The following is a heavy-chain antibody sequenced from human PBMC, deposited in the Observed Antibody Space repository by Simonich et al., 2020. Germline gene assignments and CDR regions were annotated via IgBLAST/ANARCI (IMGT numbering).Heavy chain of an antibody. CDR1: GFTFSSYS. Sequence: GGGLVKPGGSLRLSCAASGFTFSSYSMNWVRQAPGKVLEWISSISSRSSYIYYADSVKGRFTISRDNAKNSLYLQMNSLRAEDTAVYYCARDTSYYGSGSYYFDYWGQGTLVTVSS. CDR3: ARDTSYYGSGSYYFDY. D-gene: IGHD3-10*01. V-gene: IGHV3-21*01. J-gene: IGHJ4*02. CDR2: ISSRSSYI.